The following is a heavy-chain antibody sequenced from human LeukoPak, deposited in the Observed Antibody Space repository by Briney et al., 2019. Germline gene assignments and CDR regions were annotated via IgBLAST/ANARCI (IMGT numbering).Heavy chain of an antibody. J-gene: IGHJ6*02. CDR3: AKIWGGTYYYYGMDV. CDR1: EYTFTSYN. Sequence: ASVKVSCKAFEYTFTSYNMHWVRQAPGQGLEWMGMINPSGGSTSYAQKFQGRVTMTSDTSSSTVYMELSSLRAEDTAVYYCAKIWGGTYYYYGMDVWGQGTTVTVSS. CDR2: INPSGGST. V-gene: IGHV1-46*01. D-gene: IGHD7-27*01.